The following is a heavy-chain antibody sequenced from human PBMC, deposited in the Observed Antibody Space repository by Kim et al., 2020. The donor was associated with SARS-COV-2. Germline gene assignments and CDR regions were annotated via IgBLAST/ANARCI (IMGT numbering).Heavy chain of an antibody. Sequence: GGSLRLSCAASGFTFSSYWMHWVRQAPGKGLVWVSRINSDGSSTSYADSVKGRFTISRDNAKNTLYLQMNSLRAEDTAVYYCARGPSYIAARLGWGQLGGWGQGTLVTVSS. D-gene: IGHD6-6*01. CDR2: INSDGSST. CDR1: GFTFSSYW. J-gene: IGHJ4*02. CDR3: ARGPSYIAARLGWGQLGG. V-gene: IGHV3-74*01.